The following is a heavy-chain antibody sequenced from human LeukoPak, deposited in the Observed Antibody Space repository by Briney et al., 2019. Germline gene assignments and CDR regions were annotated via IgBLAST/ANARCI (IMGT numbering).Heavy chain of an antibody. Sequence: VQPGGSLRLSCAASGFTFSIYSMNWVREAPGKGLEWASYISSSSNTIYYADSVKGRFTMSRDNAKNSVYLQMSSLRDEDTAVYFCARDRGYFSYWGQGTLVTVSS. CDR3: ARDRGYFSY. CDR2: ISSSSNTI. J-gene: IGHJ4*02. CDR1: GFTFSIYS. D-gene: IGHD2-15*01. V-gene: IGHV3-48*02.